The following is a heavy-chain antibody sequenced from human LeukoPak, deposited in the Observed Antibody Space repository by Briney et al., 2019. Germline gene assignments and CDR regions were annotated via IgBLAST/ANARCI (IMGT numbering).Heavy chain of an antibody. CDR1: GGSISSYY. D-gene: IGHD3-22*01. V-gene: IGHV4-59*08. Sequence: PSETLSLTCTVSGGSISSYYWSWIRQPPGKGLEWIGYIYYSGSTNYNPSLKSRVTISVDTSKNQFSLKLSSVTAADTAVYYCARHVASRSGYYSLYFDYWGQGTLVTVSS. CDR3: ARHVASRSGYYSLYFDY. CDR2: IYYSGST. J-gene: IGHJ4*02.